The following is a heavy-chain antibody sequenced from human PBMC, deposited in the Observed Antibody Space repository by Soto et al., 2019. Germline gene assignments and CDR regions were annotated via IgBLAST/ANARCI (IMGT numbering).Heavy chain of an antibody. J-gene: IGHJ5*02. D-gene: IGHD3-16*01. V-gene: IGHV1-69*01. CDR3: ARDWGRECWFYP. CDR2: IIPIFGTA. Sequence: QVQLVQSGAEVKKPGSSVKVSCKASGGTFSSYAISWVRQAPGQGLEWMGGIIPIFGTANYAQKFQVRVTITADEATSTGYMELSSLRSEATAVYYCARDWGRECWFYPCGHGTLVTGAS. CDR1: GGTFSSYA.